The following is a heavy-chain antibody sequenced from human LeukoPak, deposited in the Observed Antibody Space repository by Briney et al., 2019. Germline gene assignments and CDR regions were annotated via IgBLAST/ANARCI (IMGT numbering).Heavy chain of an antibody. J-gene: IGHJ4*02. CDR3: GNLDTPMGY. CDR2: INIDGSST. Sequence: GGTLRLSCAASGFTFSSYWMHWVRLAPGKGLVWVSRINIDGSSTSYADSVKGRFTISRDNAKNTLYLQMNSLRAEDTAVYYCGNLDTPMGYWGQGTLVTVSS. D-gene: IGHD5-18*01. V-gene: IGHV3-74*01. CDR1: GFTFSSYW.